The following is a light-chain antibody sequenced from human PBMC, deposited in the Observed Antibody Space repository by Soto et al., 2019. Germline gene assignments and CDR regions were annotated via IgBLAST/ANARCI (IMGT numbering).Light chain of an antibody. CDR1: SSDVGGYNY. V-gene: IGLV2-14*03. Sequence: QSALTQPASVSGSPGQSITISCTGTSSDVGGYNYVSWYQQHPGKVPKLMIYDVSNRPSGVSNRFSGSKSGNTASLTISGLQAEDEADYYCSSYSSDRTTVFGGGTKLTVL. J-gene: IGLJ2*01. CDR3: SSYSSDRTTV. CDR2: DVS.